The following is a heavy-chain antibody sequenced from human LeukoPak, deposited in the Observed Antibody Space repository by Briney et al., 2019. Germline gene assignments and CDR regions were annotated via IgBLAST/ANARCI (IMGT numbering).Heavy chain of an antibody. V-gene: IGHV4-39*01. CDR3: ARQGYSYGHKDYYYYYYMDV. D-gene: IGHD5-18*01. Sequence: PSETLSLTCTVSGGSISSSSYYWGWIRQPPGKGLEWIGSIYYSGSTYYNPSLKSRVTISVDTSKNQFSLKLSSVTAADTAVYYCARQGYSYGHKDYYYYYYMDVWGKGTTVTISS. J-gene: IGHJ6*03. CDR2: IYYSGST. CDR1: GGSISSSSYY.